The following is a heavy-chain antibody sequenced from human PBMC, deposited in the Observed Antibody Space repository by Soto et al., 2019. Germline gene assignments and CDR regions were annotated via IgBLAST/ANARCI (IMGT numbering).Heavy chain of an antibody. J-gene: IGHJ6*02. D-gene: IGHD3-10*01. V-gene: IGHV4-4*02. CDR1: GGSSSSSNW. CDR3: ARQGFGATHGLVDV. CDR2: IYHSGNT. Sequence: SETLSLTCAVSGGSSSSSNWWSWVRQPPGKGLEWIGEIYHSGNTSYNPSLRSRVTISVDTSKNQFSLKLTSVTVADTALYYCARQGFGATHGLVDVSGQGTTVTVSS.